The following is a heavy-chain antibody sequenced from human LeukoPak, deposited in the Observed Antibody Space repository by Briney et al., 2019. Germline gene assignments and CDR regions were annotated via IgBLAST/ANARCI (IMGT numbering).Heavy chain of an antibody. CDR3: ATRYCSGGSCYRGLRNWFDP. V-gene: IGHV4-38-2*02. CDR2: IYHSGST. CDR1: GYSISSGYY. Sequence: SETLSLTCTVPGYSISSGYYWGWIRQPPGKGLEWIGSIYHSGSTNYNPSLKSRVTISVDTSKNQFSLKLSSVTAADTAVYYCATRYCSGGSCYRGLRNWFDPWGQGTLVTVSS. D-gene: IGHD2-15*01. J-gene: IGHJ5*02.